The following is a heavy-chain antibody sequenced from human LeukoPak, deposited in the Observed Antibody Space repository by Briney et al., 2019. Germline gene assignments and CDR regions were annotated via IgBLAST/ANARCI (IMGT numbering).Heavy chain of an antibody. D-gene: IGHD3-22*01. CDR3: ARGGSSGLGFDY. CDR1: RFTFSSYS. V-gene: IGHV3-21*01. Sequence: PGGSLRLSCAASRFTFSSYSMNWVRQAPGKGLEWVSSISSSSSYIYYADSVKGRFTISRDNAKNSLYLQMNSLRAEDTAVYYCARGGSSGLGFDYWGQGTLVTVSS. CDR2: ISSSSSYI. J-gene: IGHJ4*02.